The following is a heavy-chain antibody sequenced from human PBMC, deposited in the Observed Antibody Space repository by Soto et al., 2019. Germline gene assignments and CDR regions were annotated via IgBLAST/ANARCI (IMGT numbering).Heavy chain of an antibody. CDR3: ARLTNWFDR. V-gene: IGHV1-18*01. CDR2: ISAYNGTT. Sequence: QVPLVQSGAEVKKPGASVKVSCKASGYTFTSYGISWVRQAPGQGLEWLGWISAYNGTTNYAQKLQGRVTMTTDTSTSTAYIELRSLRSDDTAGYYCARLTNWFDRWGQGTLVTVSS. CDR1: GYTFTSYG. J-gene: IGHJ5*02.